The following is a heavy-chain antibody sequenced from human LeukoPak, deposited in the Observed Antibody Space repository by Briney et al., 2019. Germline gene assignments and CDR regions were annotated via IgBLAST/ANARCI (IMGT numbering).Heavy chain of an antibody. CDR2: IYYSGST. D-gene: IGHD3-22*01. Sequence: SETLSLTCTVSGGSISNSYYYWGWIRQPPGKGLEWIGYIYYSGSTNYNPSLKSRVTISVDTSKNQFSLKLSSVTAADTAVYYCARMNYYESSGFDYWGQGTLVTVSS. CDR1: GGSISNSYYY. J-gene: IGHJ4*02. V-gene: IGHV4-61*05. CDR3: ARMNYYESSGFDY.